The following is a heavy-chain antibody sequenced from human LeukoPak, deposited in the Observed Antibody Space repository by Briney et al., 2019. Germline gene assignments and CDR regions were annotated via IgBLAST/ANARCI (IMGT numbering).Heavy chain of an antibody. V-gene: IGHV1-18*01. D-gene: IGHD3-9*01. Sequence: ASVKVSRKASGYMFAVFVITWVRQAPGQGLEWMGSIRVHNGDTNYAQKFQGRLTMTTDTSATTAYMELRSLKSDDTAVYYCARDRYDVGVAFDFWGQGTMVTVSS. CDR2: IRVHNGDT. J-gene: IGHJ3*01. CDR1: GYMFAVFV. CDR3: ARDRYDVGVAFDF.